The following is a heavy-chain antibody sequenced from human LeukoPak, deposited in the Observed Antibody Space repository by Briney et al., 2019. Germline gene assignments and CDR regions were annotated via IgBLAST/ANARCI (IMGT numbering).Heavy chain of an antibody. CDR2: MNPNSGNT. CDR1: GYTFTSYD. V-gene: IGHV1-8*01. D-gene: IGHD3-10*01. Sequence: GASVKVSCKASGYTFTSYDINWVRQATGQGLEWMGWMNPNSGNTGYAQKFQGRVTMTRNTSISTAYMELSSLRSKDTAVYYCARAATMVRGVIRYYYYYGMDVWGQGTTVTVSS. J-gene: IGHJ6*02. CDR3: ARAATMVRGVIRYYYYYGMDV.